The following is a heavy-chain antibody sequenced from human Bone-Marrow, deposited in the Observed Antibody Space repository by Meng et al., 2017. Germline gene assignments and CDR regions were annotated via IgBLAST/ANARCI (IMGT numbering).Heavy chain of an antibody. CDR3: AKDGLGYLIPAAN. CDR1: GFIFSSSA. D-gene: IGHD2-2*01. CDR2: ITISGSVT. Sequence: GESLKISCAASGFIFSSSAMTWVRQPPGKGLEWVSAITISGSVTYYADSVKGRFTISRDNSKNTLYLQMNSLRAEDTAVYYCAKDGLGYLIPAANCGQGT. V-gene: IGHV3-23*01. J-gene: IGHJ4*02.